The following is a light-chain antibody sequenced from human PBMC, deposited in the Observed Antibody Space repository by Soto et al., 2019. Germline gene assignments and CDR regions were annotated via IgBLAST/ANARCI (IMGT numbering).Light chain of an antibody. J-gene: IGKJ1*01. CDR2: AAS. V-gene: IGKV1-39*01. CDR3: PQSYSTPRT. Sequence: DIQMTQSPSSLSASVGDRVTITCRASQSISSYLNWYQQKPGKAPKLLIYAASSLPSGVPSRFSGSGSGTDFTITISSLEPEDVATYYCPQSYSTPRTFGQGTKVEIK. CDR1: QSISSY.